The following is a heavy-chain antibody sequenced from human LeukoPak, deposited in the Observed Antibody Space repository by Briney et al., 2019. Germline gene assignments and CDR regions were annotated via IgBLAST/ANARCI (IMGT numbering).Heavy chain of an antibody. CDR2: IYHSGNT. Sequence: SETLSLTCTVSGGSISSGGYYWSWIRQHPGKGLEWIGYIYHSGNTYCNPSLKSRITISVDTSKNQFSLKLSSVTAADTAVYYCAREIYYGSGSYSGYYFDYWGQGALVTVSS. J-gene: IGHJ4*02. CDR3: AREIYYGSGSYSGYYFDY. CDR1: GGSISSGGYY. V-gene: IGHV4-31*03. D-gene: IGHD3-10*01.